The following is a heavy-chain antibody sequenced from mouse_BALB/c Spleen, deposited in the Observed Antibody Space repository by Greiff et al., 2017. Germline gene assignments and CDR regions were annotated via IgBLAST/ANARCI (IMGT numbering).Heavy chain of an antibody. CDR2: ISSGGSYT. J-gene: IGHJ3*01. V-gene: IGHV5-9-4*01. Sequence: EVQGVESGGGLVKPGGSLKLSCAASGFTFSSYAMSWVRQSPEKRLEWVAEISSGGSYTYYPDTVTGRFTISRDNAKNTLYLEMSSLRSEDTAMYYCARHGNYGFAYWGQGTLVTVSA. CDR3: ARHGNYGFAY. D-gene: IGHD2-1*01. CDR1: GFTFSSYA.